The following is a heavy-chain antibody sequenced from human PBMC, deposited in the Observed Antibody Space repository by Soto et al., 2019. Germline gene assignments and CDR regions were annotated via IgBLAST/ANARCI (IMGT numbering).Heavy chain of an antibody. D-gene: IGHD2-8*02. CDR1: GGSINNYF. Sequence: SETLSLSCTVSGGSINNYFWSGVRQPPGKGLEWIGYINHSGSTDYNPSLKSRVTISVDTSKNQFSLKLTSVTAADTAVYYCARDKITGLFDYWGQGTLVTVSS. CDR2: INHSGST. V-gene: IGHV4-59*12. CDR3: ARDKITGLFDY. J-gene: IGHJ4*02.